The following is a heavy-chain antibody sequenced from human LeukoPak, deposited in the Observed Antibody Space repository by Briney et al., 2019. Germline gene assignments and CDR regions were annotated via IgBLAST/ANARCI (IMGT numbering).Heavy chain of an antibody. Sequence: SETLSLTCTVSGGSISSYYWIWIRQPPGKGLEWIAYISDIGSINYNPSLKSRVTISLETSKNQFSLKLSPVTAADTAVYYCAGHHPRNTVDFWGQGTLVTVSS. D-gene: IGHD2-8*02. CDR3: AGHHPRNTVDF. CDR2: ISDIGSI. V-gene: IGHV4-59*08. CDR1: GGSISSYY. J-gene: IGHJ4*02.